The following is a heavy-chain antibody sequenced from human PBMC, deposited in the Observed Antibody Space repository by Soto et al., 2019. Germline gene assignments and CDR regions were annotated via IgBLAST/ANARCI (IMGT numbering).Heavy chain of an antibody. CDR1: GFTFSSHA. V-gene: IGHV3-23*01. CDR2: IRDTGGST. CDR3: AKYTLGGDEEY. Sequence: GGSLRLSCAASGFTFSSHAMTWVRQAPGKGLEWVSAIRDTGGSTYYADSVKGRFTISRDNSKNTLYLQMNSLRAEDTAIYYCAKYTLGGDEEYWGQGTLVTVSS. D-gene: IGHD3-3*01. J-gene: IGHJ4*02.